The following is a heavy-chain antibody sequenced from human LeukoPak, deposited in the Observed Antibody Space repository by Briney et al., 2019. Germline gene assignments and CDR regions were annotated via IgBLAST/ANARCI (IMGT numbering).Heavy chain of an antibody. J-gene: IGHJ4*02. CDR1: GFTFSDYY. D-gene: IGHD3-10*01. Sequence: GGSLRLSCAASGFTFSDYYTTWIRQAPGKGLEWVSHISSSGSTIYYADSVKGRFTISRDNAKNSLYLQMNSLRAEDTAVYYCARARPVYYGGECGYWGQGTLVTVSP. V-gene: IGHV3-11*01. CDR3: ARARPVYYGGECGY. CDR2: ISSSGSTI.